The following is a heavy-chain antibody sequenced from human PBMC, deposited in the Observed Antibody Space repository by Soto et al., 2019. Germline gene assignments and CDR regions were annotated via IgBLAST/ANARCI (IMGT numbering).Heavy chain of an antibody. CDR2: ISASGDST. J-gene: IGHJ4*02. Sequence: GSLRLSCATSGVGFSKYGMSWVRQAPGKGLEWVSGISASGDSTYYADPVKGRFTISGDNSKRTLYLQMNSLRAEDTAIYYCATDPRGHDYWGQGTQVTVSS. V-gene: IGHV3-23*01. CDR1: GVGFSKYG. CDR3: ATDPRGHDY.